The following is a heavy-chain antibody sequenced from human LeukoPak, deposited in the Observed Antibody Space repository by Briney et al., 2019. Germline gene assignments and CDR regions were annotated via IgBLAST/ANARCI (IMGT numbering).Heavy chain of an antibody. CDR3: ARRPPHYYDSSGYLRVNYYGMDV. Sequence: PSETLSLTCAVYGGSFSGYYWSWIRQPPGKGLEWIGYIYYSGSTNYNPSLKSRVTISVDTSKNQFSLKLSSVTAADTAVYYCARRPPHYYDSSGYLRVNYYGMDVWGQGTTVTVSS. CDR1: GGSFSGYY. V-gene: IGHV4-59*08. D-gene: IGHD3-22*01. CDR2: IYYSGST. J-gene: IGHJ6*02.